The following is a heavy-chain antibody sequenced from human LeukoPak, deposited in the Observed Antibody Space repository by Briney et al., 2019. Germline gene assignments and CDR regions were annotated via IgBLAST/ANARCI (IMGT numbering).Heavy chain of an antibody. D-gene: IGHD2-2*01. CDR3: ARASSTHYFDY. V-gene: IGHV5-51*01. Sequence: GASLKISCKGSGYRFTSYWIGWVRQLPGKGLEWMGIIYPGDSDTRYSPSFQGQVTISADKSISTAYLQWSSLKASDTAMYYCARASSTHYFDYWGQGTLVTVSS. J-gene: IGHJ4*02. CDR1: GYRFTSYW. CDR2: IYPGDSDT.